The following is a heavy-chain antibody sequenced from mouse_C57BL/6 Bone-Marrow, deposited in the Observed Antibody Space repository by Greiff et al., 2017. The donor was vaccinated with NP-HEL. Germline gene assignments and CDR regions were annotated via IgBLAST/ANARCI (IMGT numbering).Heavy chain of an antibody. V-gene: IGHV1-69*01. J-gene: IGHJ2*01. CDR2: IDPSDSYT. Sequence: QVQLKQPGAELVMPGASVKLSCKASGYTFTSYWMHWVKQRPGQGLEWIGEIDPSDSYTNYNQKFKGKSTLTVDKSSITAYMQLSSLTSEDSAVYYCARYDGYDVDYWGQGTTLTVSS. CDR1: GYTFTSYW. CDR3: ARYDGYDVDY. D-gene: IGHD2-3*01.